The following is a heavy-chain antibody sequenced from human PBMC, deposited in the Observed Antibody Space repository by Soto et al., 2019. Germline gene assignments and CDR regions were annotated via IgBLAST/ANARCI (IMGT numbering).Heavy chain of an antibody. J-gene: IGHJ6*02. D-gene: IGHD3-16*01. V-gene: IGHV3-30-3*01. CDR1: GFTFSSYA. CDR2: ISYDGGNK. CDR3: ASPRGLTRGGRLGPRRNYYYGMDV. Sequence: PGGSLRLSWAASGFTFSSYAMHWVRQAPGKGLDWVAVISYDGGNKYYADSVKGRFTISRDNSKNTLYLQMNSLRAEDTAVYYCASPRGLTRGGRLGPRRNYYYGMDVWGQGTTVTVSS.